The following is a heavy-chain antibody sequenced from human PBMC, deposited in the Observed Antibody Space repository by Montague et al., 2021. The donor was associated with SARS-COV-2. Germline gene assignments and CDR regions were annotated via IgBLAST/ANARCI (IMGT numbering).Heavy chain of an antibody. CDR1: GFSFSKYS. D-gene: IGHD6-13*01. V-gene: IGHV3-48*02. J-gene: IGHJ5*02. CDR2: ISSSGHTV. Sequence: SLRLSCAASGFSFSKYSMNWVRLTPGKGLEWLSYISSSGHTVYYADSVKGRFSISRDNAKNSLFLRMNTLRDEDTALYYCARVEGTMAAASDRWGQGTLVIVSS. CDR3: ARVEGTMAAASDR.